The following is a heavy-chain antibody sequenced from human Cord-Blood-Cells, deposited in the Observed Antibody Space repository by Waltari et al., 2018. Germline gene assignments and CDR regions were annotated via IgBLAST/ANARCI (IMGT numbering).Heavy chain of an antibody. CDR2: INNSGST. CDR1: GGSFSGNY. V-gene: IGHV4-34*01. D-gene: IGHD6-13*01. CDR3: ARGRAAAGLDY. J-gene: IGHJ4*02. Sequence: QVQLQQWGAGRLKPSQTLSLTRAAYGGSFSGNYWSWIRQPPGKGLEWIGEINNSGSTNYNPSLKSRVTISVDTSKNQFSLKLSSVTAADTAVYYCARGRAAAGLDYWGQGTLVTVSS.